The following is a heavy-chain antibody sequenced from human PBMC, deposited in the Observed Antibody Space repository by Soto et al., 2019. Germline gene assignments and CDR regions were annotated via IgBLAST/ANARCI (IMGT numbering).Heavy chain of an antibody. D-gene: IGHD5-18*01. J-gene: IGHJ4*02. V-gene: IGHV3-30*18. CDR2: ISYDGSNK. CDR1: GFTFSSYG. Sequence: SLRLSCAASGFTFSSYGMHWVRQAPGKGLEWVAVISYDGSNKYYADSVKGRFTISRDNSKNTLYLQMNSLRAEDTAVYYCAKDFLGYSYGPLNYWGQGTLVTVSS. CDR3: AKDFLGYSYGPLNY.